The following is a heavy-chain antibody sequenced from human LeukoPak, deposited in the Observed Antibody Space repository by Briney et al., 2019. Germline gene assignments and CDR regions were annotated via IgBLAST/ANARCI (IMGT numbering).Heavy chain of an antibody. CDR3: AREPLSDPQYFQH. CDR1: GGSISSSSYY. Sequence: SETLSLTCTVSGGSISSSSYYWGWIRQPPGKGLEWIGSIYYSGSTYYNPSLKSRVTISVDTSKNQFSLKLSSVTAADTAVYYCAREPLSDPQYFQHWGQGTLVTVSS. D-gene: IGHD1-26*01. V-gene: IGHV4-39*01. J-gene: IGHJ1*01. CDR2: IYYSGST.